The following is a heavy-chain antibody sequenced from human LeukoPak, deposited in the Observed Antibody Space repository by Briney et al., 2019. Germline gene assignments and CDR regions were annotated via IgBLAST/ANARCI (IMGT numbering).Heavy chain of an antibody. CDR2: ISAYNGNT. V-gene: IGHV1-18*01. J-gene: IGHJ5*02. Sequence: ASVKVSCKASGYTFTSYGISWVRQAPGQGLEWMGRISAYNGNTNYAQKLQGRVTMTTDTSTSTAYMELRSLRSDDTAVYYCARQRTEDSSGYLDWFDPWGQGTLVTVSS. D-gene: IGHD3-22*01. CDR1: GYTFTSYG. CDR3: ARQRTEDSSGYLDWFDP.